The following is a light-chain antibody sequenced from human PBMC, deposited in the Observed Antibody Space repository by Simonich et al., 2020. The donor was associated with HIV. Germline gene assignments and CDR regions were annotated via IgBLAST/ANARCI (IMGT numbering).Light chain of an antibody. J-gene: IGLJ3*02. CDR3: QSYDSGLSGSV. V-gene: IGLV1-40*01. CDR2: GNT. CDR1: SSNIGAGYD. Sequence: QSVLTQPPSVSGAPGQRVTISCTGSSSNIGAGYDVHWYQQLPGPAPKPLRYGNTKRPSGVPDRFSGSKSGTSASLAITGLQAEDEADYYCQSYDSGLSGSVFGGGTTLTVL.